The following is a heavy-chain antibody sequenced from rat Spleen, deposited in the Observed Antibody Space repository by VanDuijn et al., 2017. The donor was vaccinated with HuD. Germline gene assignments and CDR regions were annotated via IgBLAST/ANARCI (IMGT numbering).Heavy chain of an antibody. Sequence: QVQLKESGPGLVQPSQTLSLTCTVSGFSLTRYHVSWVRQPPGKGLEWMGVIWTGGSTAYNSALKSRLSISRDTSKSQVFLKMSSLKTEEKATYYWARGPMHNPGNYFDYWGQGVMVTISS. V-gene: IGHV2-43*01. D-gene: IGHD4-1*01. CDR1: GFSLTRYH. CDR3: ARGPMHNPGNYFDY. CDR2: IWTGGST. J-gene: IGHJ2*01.